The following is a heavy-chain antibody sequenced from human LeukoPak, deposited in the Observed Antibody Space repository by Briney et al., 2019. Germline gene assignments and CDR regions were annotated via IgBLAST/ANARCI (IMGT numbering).Heavy chain of an antibody. CDR2: INPDGSQK. V-gene: IGHV3-7*01. D-gene: IGHD3-9*01. J-gene: IGHJ4*02. Sequence: GGTLRLSCAASGFTFSLYWMTWVRQSPGKWLEWVADINPDGSQKYSVDSVKGRFTISRDNAKNSLFLQMNSLRAEDTAVYYCARDYNDILTGYYSLDYWGQGTLVTVSS. CDR3: ARDYNDILTGYYSLDY. CDR1: GFTFSLYW.